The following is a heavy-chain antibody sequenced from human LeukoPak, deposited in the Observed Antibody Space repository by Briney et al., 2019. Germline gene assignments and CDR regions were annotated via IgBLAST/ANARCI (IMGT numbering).Heavy chain of an antibody. CDR1: GYTFTGYY. J-gene: IGHJ5*02. V-gene: IGHV1-2*02. Sequence: GASVKVSCKASGYTFTGYYIHWVRQAPGQGLECMGWINPNSGGTNYAQKFQGMVTMTRDTSISTAYMELSRLRSDDTAVYYCARGGSGSYFSWLDPWGQGTLVTVSS. CDR3: ARGGSGSYFSWLDP. D-gene: IGHD3-10*01. CDR2: INPNSGGT.